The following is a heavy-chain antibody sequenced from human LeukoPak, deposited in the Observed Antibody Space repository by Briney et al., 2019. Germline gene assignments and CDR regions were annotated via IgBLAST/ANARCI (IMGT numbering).Heavy chain of an antibody. CDR3: AHPSTPDYGGLDY. CDR2: ITGSGGSI. Sequence: GGSLRLSCAASGFTFRLYVMTWVRQAPGKGLEWVSAITGSGGSIYYADSVRGRFTIPRDNSKNTLYLQMSSLRAEDTAIYYCAHPSTPDYGGLDYWGQGTLVTVSS. J-gene: IGHJ4*02. CDR1: GFTFRLYV. D-gene: IGHD4-17*01. V-gene: IGHV3-23*01.